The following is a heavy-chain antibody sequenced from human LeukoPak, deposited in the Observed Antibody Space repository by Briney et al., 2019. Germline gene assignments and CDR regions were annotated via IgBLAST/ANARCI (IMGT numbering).Heavy chain of an antibody. V-gene: IGHV4-59*01. CDR3: ARDLSNYDILTGYYPDAFDI. J-gene: IGHJ3*02. Sequence: SSETLSLTCTVSGGSISSYYWSWIRQPPGKGLEWIGYIYYSGSTNYNPSLKSRVTISVDTSKNQFSPKLSSVTAADTAVYYCARDLSNYDILTGYYPDAFDIWGQGTMVTVS. D-gene: IGHD3-9*01. CDR2: IYYSGST. CDR1: GGSISSYY.